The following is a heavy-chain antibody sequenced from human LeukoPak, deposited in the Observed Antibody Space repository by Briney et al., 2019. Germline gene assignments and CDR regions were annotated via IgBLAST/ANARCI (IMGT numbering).Heavy chain of an antibody. CDR3: ARSKTDRSTWNSDY. CDR1: GASISIRNYY. V-gene: IGHV4-39*07. D-gene: IGHD1-1*01. Sequence: PSETLSLPCTVSGASISIRNYYWGWVRQPPGKGLEWYGCLYCSGSTYYNPSLKSRVTISVDTSKNQFSLKLSSVTAADMAVYYCARSKTDRSTWNSDYWGQGTLVTVSS. J-gene: IGHJ4*02. CDR2: LYCSGST.